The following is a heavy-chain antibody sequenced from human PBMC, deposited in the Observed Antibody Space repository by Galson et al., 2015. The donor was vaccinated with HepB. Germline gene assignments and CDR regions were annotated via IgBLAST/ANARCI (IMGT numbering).Heavy chain of an antibody. CDR2: ISSSSSTI. V-gene: IGHV3-48*04. J-gene: IGHJ4*02. CDR3: ARDPIAVAGTRGVFDY. CDR1: GFTFSSYS. D-gene: IGHD6-19*01. Sequence: SLRLSCAASGFTFSSYSMNWVRQAPGKGLEWVSYISSSSSTIYYADSVKGRFTISRDNAKNSLYLQMNSLRAEDTAVYYCARDPIAVAGTRGVFDYWGQGTLVTVSS.